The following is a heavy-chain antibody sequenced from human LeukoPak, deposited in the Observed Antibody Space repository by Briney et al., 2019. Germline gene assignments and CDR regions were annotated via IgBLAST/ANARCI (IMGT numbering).Heavy chain of an antibody. CDR2: IYPGDSDT. D-gene: IGHD3-16*02. J-gene: IGHJ6*02. CDR1: GYSFASYW. CDR3: ARFHDYVWGSYRDKPDYYYYGMGV. V-gene: IGHV5-51*01. Sequence: GESLKISRKGSGYSFASYWNGWVRQMPGKGLEWMGIIYPGDSDTRYSPSFQGQVTISADKSISTAYLQWSSLKASDTAMYYCARFHDYVWGSYRDKPDYYYYGMGVWGQGTTVTVSS.